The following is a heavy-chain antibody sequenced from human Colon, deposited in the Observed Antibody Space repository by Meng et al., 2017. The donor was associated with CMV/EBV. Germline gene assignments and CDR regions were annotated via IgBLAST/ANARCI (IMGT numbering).Heavy chain of an antibody. J-gene: IGHJ5*02. CDR3: ARGLGRGSRVGIWFDP. CDR2: IYHTGST. V-gene: IGHV4-31*02. Sequence: GSIGGVDYYWSWIRQHPEKGLEWLEYIYHTGSTSYNPSFKSRLSMSVDTSTNLLSLQLTSVTAADTAIYYCARGLGRGSRVGIWFDPWGQGTLVTVSS. D-gene: IGHD2-21*01. CDR1: GSIGGVDYY.